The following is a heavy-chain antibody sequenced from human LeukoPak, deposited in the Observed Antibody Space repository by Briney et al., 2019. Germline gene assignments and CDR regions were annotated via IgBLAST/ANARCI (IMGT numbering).Heavy chain of an antibody. Sequence: ASVKVSCKASGYTFTGYYMHWLRQAPGQGLEWMGRINPNSGGTNYAQKFQGRVTMTRDTSISTAYMELSRLRSDDTAVYYCARDIVGATTGNWFDPWGQGTLVTVSS. CDR1: GYTFTGYY. J-gene: IGHJ5*02. V-gene: IGHV1-2*06. CDR3: ARDIVGATTGNWFDP. CDR2: INPNSGGT. D-gene: IGHD1-26*01.